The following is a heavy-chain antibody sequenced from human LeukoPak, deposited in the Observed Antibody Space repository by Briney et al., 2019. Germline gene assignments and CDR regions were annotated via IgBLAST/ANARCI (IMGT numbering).Heavy chain of an antibody. CDR1: GYSFTSYA. D-gene: IGHD2-2*01. Sequence: ASVKVSCKASGYSFTSYAINWVRQAPGQGLEWMGWINTNTGNPTYAQGFTGRFVFSLDTSVSTAYLQISTLEAEDTAVYYCARGHYCSTTSCYDYWGQGTLVTVSS. CDR2: INTNTGNP. CDR3: ARGHYCSTTSCYDY. V-gene: IGHV7-4-1*02. J-gene: IGHJ4*02.